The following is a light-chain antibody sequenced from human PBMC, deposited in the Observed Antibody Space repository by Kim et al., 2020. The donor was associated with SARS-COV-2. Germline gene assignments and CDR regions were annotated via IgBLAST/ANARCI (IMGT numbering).Light chain of an antibody. CDR1: KMGDKY. J-gene: IGLJ2*01. V-gene: IGLV3-1*01. CDR3: QAWDSSTRVV. CDR2: QDS. Sequence: ELTQPPSVSVSPGQTASITCSGDKMGDKYACWYQQKPGQSPVLVIYQDSKRPSGIPERFSGSNSGNTATLTISGTQAMDEADYYCQAWDSSTRVVFGGGTQLTVL.